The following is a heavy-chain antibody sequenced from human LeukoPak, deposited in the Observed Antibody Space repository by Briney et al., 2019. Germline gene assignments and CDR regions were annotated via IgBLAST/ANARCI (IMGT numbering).Heavy chain of an antibody. CDR3: QVAAAGSGY. V-gene: IGHV3-15*01. CDR1: GFIFSNAW. D-gene: IGHD6-13*01. J-gene: IGHJ4*02. CDR2: IKSKTDGGTT. Sequence: GGSLRLSCADSGFIFSNAWMSWVRQAPGKGLEWVGRIKSKTDGGTTDYAAPVKGRFTISRDDSKNTLYLQMNSLKTEDTAVYYCQVAAAGSGYWGQGTLVTVSS.